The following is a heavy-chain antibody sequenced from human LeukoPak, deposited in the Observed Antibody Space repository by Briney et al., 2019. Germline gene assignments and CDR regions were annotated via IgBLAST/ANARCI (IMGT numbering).Heavy chain of an antibody. Sequence: SETLSLTCTVSGGSISSYYWSWIRQPPGKGLEWIGEINHSGSTNYNPSLKSRVTISVDTSKNQFSLKLSSVTAADTAVYYCARGRDGYNPGDWGQGTLVTVSS. CDR2: INHSGST. CDR3: ARGRDGYNPGD. CDR1: GGSISSYY. J-gene: IGHJ4*02. D-gene: IGHD5-24*01. V-gene: IGHV4-34*01.